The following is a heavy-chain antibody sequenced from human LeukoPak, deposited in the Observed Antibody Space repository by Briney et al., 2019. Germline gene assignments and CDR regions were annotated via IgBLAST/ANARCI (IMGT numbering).Heavy chain of an antibody. V-gene: IGHV3-23*01. Sequence: GGSLRLSCAASGFTFSDSAMTWVRQAPGKGLDWVPPISFSGAYTYYADSVKGRFTISRDSSKDTLFLQMNSLRAEDTAIYYCARDIQLATWGLGTMVTVSS. D-gene: IGHD5-24*01. CDR1: GFTFSDSA. CDR3: ARDIQLAT. J-gene: IGHJ3*01. CDR2: ISFSGAYT.